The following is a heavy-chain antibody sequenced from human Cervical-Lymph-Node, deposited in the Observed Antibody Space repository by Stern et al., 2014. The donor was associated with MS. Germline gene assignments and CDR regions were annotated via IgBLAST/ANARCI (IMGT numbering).Heavy chain of an antibody. V-gene: IGHV4-34*01. CDR1: GGSFSGYY. CDR3: ARYTVRDWFDP. D-gene: IGHD4-17*01. Sequence: QVQLQQWGAGLLKPSETLSLTCAVYGGSFSGYYWSWIRQSPGKGLEWIGEINHSGNTNYNPSLKSRVPISADTPRGQFSLKLGSVTAADTAVYYCARYTVRDWFDPWGQGTLVIVSS. CDR2: INHSGNT. J-gene: IGHJ5*02.